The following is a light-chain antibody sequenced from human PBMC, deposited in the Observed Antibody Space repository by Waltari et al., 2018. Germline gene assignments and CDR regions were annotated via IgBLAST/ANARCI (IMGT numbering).Light chain of an antibody. CDR1: SSNIGKYY. CDR3: ATWDNSLSEVV. Sequence: QSVLTQPPSVSAAPGHKVTISCSGSSSNIGKYYVSWYHQLPGTAPKLLIYYNNKRPSGIPDRFSASKSGTSATLGITGLQIGDEADYYCATWDNSLSEVVFGGGTKLTVL. CDR2: YNN. V-gene: IGLV1-51*01. J-gene: IGLJ2*01.